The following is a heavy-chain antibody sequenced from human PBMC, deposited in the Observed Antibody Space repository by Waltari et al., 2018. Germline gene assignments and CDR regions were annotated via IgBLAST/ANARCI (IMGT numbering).Heavy chain of an antibody. CDR2: INHSGRT. D-gene: IGHD3-16*02. CDR1: GGSFSGYR. V-gene: IGHV4-34*01. Sequence: QVQLQQWGAGLLKPSETLSLTCAVYGGSFSGYRWSWIRQPPGKGLEWIGEINHSGRTNYNPSLKSRVTISVDTSKNQFSLKLSSVTAADTAVYYCAREVDYIWGSYRKGGWFDPWGQGTLVTVSS. J-gene: IGHJ5*02. CDR3: AREVDYIWGSYRKGGWFDP.